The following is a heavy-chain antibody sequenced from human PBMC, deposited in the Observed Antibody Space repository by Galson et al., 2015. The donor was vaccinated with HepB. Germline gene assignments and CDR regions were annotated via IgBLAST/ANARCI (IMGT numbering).Heavy chain of an antibody. CDR3: ATGPRYYWVDAFDI. J-gene: IGHJ3*02. CDR2: FDPEDGET. Sequence: SVKVSCKVSGYTLTESSMHWVRQAPGKGLEWMGGFDPEDGETIYAQKFQGRVTMTEDTSTDTAYMELSSLRSEDTAVYYCATGPRYYWVDAFDIWGQGTMVTVSS. D-gene: IGHD2-21*01. CDR1: GYTLTESS. V-gene: IGHV1-24*01.